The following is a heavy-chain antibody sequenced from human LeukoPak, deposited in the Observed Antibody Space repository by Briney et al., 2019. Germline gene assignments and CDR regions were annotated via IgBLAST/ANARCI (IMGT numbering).Heavy chain of an antibody. J-gene: IGHJ4*02. Sequence: PGGSLRLSCTASGFILRDYGMHWVRQAPGKGLEGVAFVRFGGSGKYYADSVKGRFIISRDDSENTLYLQLNSLRVEDTGLYYCAKEGGVGGLDYWGQGTLVTVSA. D-gene: IGHD3-16*01. CDR3: AKEGGVGGLDY. CDR1: GFILRDYG. CDR2: VRFGGSGK. V-gene: IGHV3-30*02.